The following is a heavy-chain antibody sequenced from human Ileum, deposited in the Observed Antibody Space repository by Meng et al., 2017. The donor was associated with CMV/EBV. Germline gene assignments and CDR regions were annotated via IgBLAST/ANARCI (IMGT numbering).Heavy chain of an antibody. D-gene: IGHD2-15*01. Sequence: GGSLRLSCAASGFSFNSYWLHWVRQPPGGGLEWLSRIDNYGRDIICADSVKGRFTASRDNARKIIYLQMNNLRDEDTAVYYCARDTPNNAFDPWGQGALVTVSS. J-gene: IGHJ5*02. CDR3: ARDTPNNAFDP. CDR2: IDNYGRDI. CDR1: GFSFNSYW. V-gene: IGHV3-74*01.